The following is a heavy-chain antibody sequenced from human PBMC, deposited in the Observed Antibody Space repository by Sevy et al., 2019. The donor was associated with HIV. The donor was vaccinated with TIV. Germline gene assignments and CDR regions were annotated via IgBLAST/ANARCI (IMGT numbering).Heavy chain of an antibody. CDR2: ISYDGSNK. V-gene: IGHV3-30-3*01. J-gene: IGHJ4*02. CDR3: GKDRIRGLWFGELSGGLDY. CDR1: GFTFSSYA. Sequence: GGSLRLSCAASGFTFSSYAMHWVRQAPGKGLEWVAVISYDGSNKYNTDSVKGRFTISRDDSKNTLYLQMNSLRAEDTAVDYCGKDRIRGLWFGELSGGLDYWGQGTLVTVSS. D-gene: IGHD3-10*01.